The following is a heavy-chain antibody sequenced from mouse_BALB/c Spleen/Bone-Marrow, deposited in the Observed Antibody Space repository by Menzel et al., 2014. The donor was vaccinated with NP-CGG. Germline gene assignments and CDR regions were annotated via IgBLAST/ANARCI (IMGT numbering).Heavy chain of an antibody. CDR3: TRDDYVGGFVY. V-gene: IGHV5-6-4*01. CDR2: ISSGGSYT. CDR1: GFTFSSYT. Sequence: EVQVEESGGGLVKPGGALKLSCAASGFTFSSYTMSWVRQTPEKRLEWVATISSGGSYTYYPDSVKGRFTISRDNAKNTLYLQMSSLKSEDTAMYYCTRDDYVGGFVYWGQGTLVTVSA. J-gene: IGHJ3*01. D-gene: IGHD2-4*01.